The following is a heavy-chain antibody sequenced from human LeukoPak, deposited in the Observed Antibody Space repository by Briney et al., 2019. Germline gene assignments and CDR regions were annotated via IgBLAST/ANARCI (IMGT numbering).Heavy chain of an antibody. Sequence: SETLSLTCAVSGYSISSGYYWGWIRQPPGKGLEWIGSIYHSGSTYYNPSLKSRVTISVDTSKNQFSLKLSSVTAADTAVYYCARLTLGDYRGAFDIWGQGTMVTVSS. CDR2: IYHSGST. V-gene: IGHV4-38-2*01. D-gene: IGHD4-17*01. CDR3: ARLTLGDYRGAFDI. CDR1: GYSISSGYY. J-gene: IGHJ3*02.